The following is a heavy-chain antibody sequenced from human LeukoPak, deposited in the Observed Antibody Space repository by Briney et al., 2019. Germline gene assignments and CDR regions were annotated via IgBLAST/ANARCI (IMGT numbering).Heavy chain of an antibody. CDR2: ISGDGGTT. D-gene: IGHD6-13*01. J-gene: IGHJ4*02. V-gene: IGHV3-64*01. CDR1: GFSMRSYA. CDR3: ARGVAAGTI. Sequence: GGSLRLSCAVSGFSMRSYAMHWVRQAPGKGLEYVSSISGDGGTTCYPNSVKDRFTVSRHNSKNTLYLQMNSLRAEDTAVYYCARGVAAGTIWGQGTLVTVSS.